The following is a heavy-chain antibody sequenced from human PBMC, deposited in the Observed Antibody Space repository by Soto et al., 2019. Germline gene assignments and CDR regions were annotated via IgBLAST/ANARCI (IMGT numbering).Heavy chain of an antibody. D-gene: IGHD4-17*01. V-gene: IGHV3-48*01. Sequence: EVQLVESGGGLVQPGGSLRLSCAASGFTFSSYSMNWVRQAPGTGLEWVSYISSSSSTIYYADSVKGRFTISRDNAKNSLYLEMNSLRSEDTAVYYCAIDLNYGLFDYWGQGTLVTVSS. CDR2: ISSSSSTI. CDR3: AIDLNYGLFDY. J-gene: IGHJ4*02. CDR1: GFTFSSYS.